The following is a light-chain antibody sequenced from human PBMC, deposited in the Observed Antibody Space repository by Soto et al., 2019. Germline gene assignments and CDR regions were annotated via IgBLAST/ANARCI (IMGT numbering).Light chain of an antibody. Sequence: EIVMTQSPATLSVSPGERATVSCRASQTVSSNLAWYQQKPGQAPRLLIHGASTRATGVPARFSGSGSGTEFTLTLSSLQSEDFAVYYCQQYHNWPPQYTFGQGTKLQMK. J-gene: IGKJ2*01. CDR1: QTVSSN. CDR2: GAS. V-gene: IGKV3-15*01. CDR3: QQYHNWPPQYT.